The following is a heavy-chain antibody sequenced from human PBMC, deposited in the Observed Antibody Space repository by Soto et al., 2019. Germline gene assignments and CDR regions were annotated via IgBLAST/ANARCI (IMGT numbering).Heavy chain of an antibody. D-gene: IGHD2-2*01. CDR1: GCTFSSYA. V-gene: IGHV3-23*01. J-gene: IGHJ1*01. Sequence: EVQLLESGGGLVQPGGSLRLSCAASGCTFSSYAMSWVRQAPGKGLEWVSAISGSGGSTYYADSVKGRFTMSRDNSKNSLYLQMNSLRAEDKAVYYCAKESVPAAMPVYFQHWGQGTLVTVSS. CDR2: ISGSGGST. CDR3: AKESVPAAMPVYFQH.